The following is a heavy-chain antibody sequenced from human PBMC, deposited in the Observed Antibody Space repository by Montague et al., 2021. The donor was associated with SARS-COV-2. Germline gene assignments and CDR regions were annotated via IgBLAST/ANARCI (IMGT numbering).Heavy chain of an antibody. Sequence: SLRLSCAASGFTFSSYWMHWVRQAPGTGLVWVSRVKGDGSRISYADSVKGRFTISRDNAKNTLYLQMNSLRAEDTAVYCCARGYFPVGGSENWGSYGMDVWGQGTTVTVSS. J-gene: IGHJ6*02. CDR1: GFTFSSYW. V-gene: IGHV3-74*01. CDR3: ARGYFPVGGSENWGSYGMDV. D-gene: IGHD3-16*01. CDR2: VKGDGSRI.